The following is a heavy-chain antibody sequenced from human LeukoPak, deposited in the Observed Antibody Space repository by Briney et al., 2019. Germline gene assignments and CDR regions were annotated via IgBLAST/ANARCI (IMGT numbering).Heavy chain of an antibody. CDR3: AKQTTQYYFDY. CDR1: GFTFNAYV. V-gene: IGHV3-23*01. D-gene: IGHD2-15*01. J-gene: IGHJ4*02. CDR2: ISGTGSNT. Sequence: GGSLRLSCAASGFTFNAYVMSWVRQAPGKGLEWVSSISGTGSNTYYTDSVKGQFITSRDNSKNTLFLQMNTLGVEDTAVYYCAKQTTQYYFDYWGQGTLVTVSS.